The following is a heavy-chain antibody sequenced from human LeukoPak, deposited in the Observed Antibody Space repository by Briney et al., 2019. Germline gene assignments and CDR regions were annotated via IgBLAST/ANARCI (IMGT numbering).Heavy chain of an antibody. CDR2: INPNSGGT. CDR3: ARIDGYSVAY. J-gene: IGHJ4*02. D-gene: IGHD2-15*01. Sequence: GASVYVSCKASGYTFTGYYMHWVRQAPGQGLEWMGWINPNSGGTNYAQKFQGRVTMTRDTSINTAYMELSRLRSDDTAVYYCARIDGYSVAYWGQGTLVTVSS. V-gene: IGHV1-2*02. CDR1: GYTFTGYY.